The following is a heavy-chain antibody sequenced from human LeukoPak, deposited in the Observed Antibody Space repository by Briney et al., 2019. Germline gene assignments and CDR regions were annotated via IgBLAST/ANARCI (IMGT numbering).Heavy chain of an antibody. D-gene: IGHD5-18*01. CDR3: ARGSPNTAMVTYEFDY. CDR2: INPSGGST. CDR1: GYTFTGYY. J-gene: IGHJ4*02. V-gene: IGHV1-46*01. Sequence: ASVKVSCKASGYTFTGYYMHWVRQAPGQGLEWMGIINPSGGSTSYAQKFQGRVTMTRDTSTSTVYMELNSLRSEDTAVYYCARGSPNTAMVTYEFDYWGQGTLVTVSS.